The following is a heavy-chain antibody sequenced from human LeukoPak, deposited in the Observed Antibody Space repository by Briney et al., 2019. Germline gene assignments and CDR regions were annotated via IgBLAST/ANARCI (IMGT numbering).Heavy chain of an antibody. V-gene: IGHV4-31*03. CDR3: ARSDGFHIAVAGSNWFDS. CDR2: IYYSGST. J-gene: IGHJ5*01. CDR1: GGSISSGGYY. D-gene: IGHD6-19*01. Sequence: SQTLSLTCTVSGGSISSGGYYWSWIRQHPGKGLEWIGYIYYSGSTYYNPSLKSRVTISVDTSKNQFSLKLSSVTAADTAVYYCARSDGFHIAVAGSNWFDSWGQGTLVTVSS.